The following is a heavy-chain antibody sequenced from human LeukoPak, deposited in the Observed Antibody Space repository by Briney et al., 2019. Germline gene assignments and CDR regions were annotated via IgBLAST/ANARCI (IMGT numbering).Heavy chain of an antibody. CDR1: GYTFTSYY. D-gene: IGHD2-15*01. J-gene: IGHJ5*02. CDR2: INPSGGST. CDR3: ARGYCSGGSCLNWFDP. Sequence: AASVKVSCKAPGYTFTSYYMHWVRQAPGQGLEWMGIINPSGGSTSYAQKFQGRVTMTRDTSTSTVYMELSSLRSEDTAVYCCARGYCSGGSCLNWFDPWGQGTLVTVSS. V-gene: IGHV1-46*01.